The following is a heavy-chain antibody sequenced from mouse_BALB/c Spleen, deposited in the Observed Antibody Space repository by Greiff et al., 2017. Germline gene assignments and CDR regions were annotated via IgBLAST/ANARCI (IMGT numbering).Heavy chain of an antibody. CDR3: AYGYAWFAY. V-gene: IGHV5-17*02. CDR1: GFTFSSFG. Sequence: EVKLMESGGGLVQPGGSRKLSCAASGFTFSSFGMHWVRQAPEKGLEWVAYISSGSSTIYYADTVKGRFTISRDNPKNTLFLQMTSLRSEDTAMYYCAYGYAWFAYWGQGTLVTVSA. D-gene: IGHD1-2*01. CDR2: ISSGSSTI. J-gene: IGHJ3*01.